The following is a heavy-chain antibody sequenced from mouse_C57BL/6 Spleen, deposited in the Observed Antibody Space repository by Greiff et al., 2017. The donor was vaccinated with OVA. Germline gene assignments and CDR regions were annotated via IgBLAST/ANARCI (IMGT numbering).Heavy chain of an antibody. D-gene: IGHD2-4*01. CDR1: GYTFTDYY. V-gene: IGHV1-26*01. Sequence: EVQLQQSGPELVKPGASVKISCKASGYTFTDYYMNWVKQSHGKSLEWIGDINPNNGGTSYNQKFKGKATLTVDKSSSTAYMELRSLTSEDSAVYYCARTGDYDAFLFAYWGQGTLVTVSA. CDR2: INPNNGGT. J-gene: IGHJ3*01. CDR3: ARTGDYDAFLFAY.